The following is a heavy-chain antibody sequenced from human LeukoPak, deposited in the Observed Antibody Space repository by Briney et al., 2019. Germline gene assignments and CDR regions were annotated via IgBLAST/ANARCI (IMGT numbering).Heavy chain of an antibody. CDR1: GGSVSGYY. CDR2: IYYSGSI. J-gene: IGHJ5*02. V-gene: IGHV4-59*02. CDR3: ARGYTSGWSNWFDP. Sequence: SSETLSLTCSVSGGSVSGYYWSWIRHPPGKGLEWIGYIYYSGSINYNPSLKNRVTISVDTSKNQFSLKLSSVTAVDTAVYYCARGYTSGWSNWFDPWGQGTLVTVSS. D-gene: IGHD6-13*01.